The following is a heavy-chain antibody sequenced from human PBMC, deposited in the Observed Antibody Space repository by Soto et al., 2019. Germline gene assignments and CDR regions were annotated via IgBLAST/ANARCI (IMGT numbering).Heavy chain of an antibody. CDR1: GFTFSSYA. CDR2: ISASGGDT. V-gene: IGHV3-23*01. J-gene: IGHJ3*02. D-gene: IGHD2-2*01. CDR3: AKQGVAVVTSGPQHASGI. Sequence: GGSLRLSCAASGFTFSSYAMSWVRQAPGKGLEWVSGISASGGDTYYADSVKGRFTISRDNSEKTLYLQMNSLRAEDTAVYYCAKQGVAVVTSGPQHASGIWGQGTMVTVS.